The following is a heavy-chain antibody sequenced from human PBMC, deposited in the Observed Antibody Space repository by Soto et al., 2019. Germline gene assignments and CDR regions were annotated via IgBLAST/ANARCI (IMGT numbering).Heavy chain of an antibody. V-gene: IGHV4-59*08. CDR2: MSQGGTT. Sequence: QVQLQESGPGLVKPSETLSLTCTVSGVSIANFFWSWIRQPPGKGLEWIGYMSQGGTTTYNPSLKGRAPISVDTSKNQLSLKLTSVTAADTAMYYCARDRGGITVAANPLGEWFDRWGPGTLVTVSS. CDR3: ARDRGGITVAANPLGEWFDR. J-gene: IGHJ5*02. CDR1: GVSIANFF. D-gene: IGHD6-19*01.